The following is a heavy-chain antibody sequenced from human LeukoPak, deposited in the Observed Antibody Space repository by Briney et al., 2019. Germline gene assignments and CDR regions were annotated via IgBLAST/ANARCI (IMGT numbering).Heavy chain of an antibody. D-gene: IGHD1-26*01. J-gene: IGHJ4*02. CDR1: GFTFSSYA. V-gene: IGHV3-30-3*01. CDR2: ISYDGSNK. CDR3: AKVVRGSYYYFDY. Sequence: GGSLRLSCAASGFTFSSYAMHWVRQAPGKGLEWVAVISYDGSNKYYADSVKGRFTISRDSSKNTLSLQMNSLRAEDTAIYYCAKVVRGSYYYFDYWGQGTLVTVSS.